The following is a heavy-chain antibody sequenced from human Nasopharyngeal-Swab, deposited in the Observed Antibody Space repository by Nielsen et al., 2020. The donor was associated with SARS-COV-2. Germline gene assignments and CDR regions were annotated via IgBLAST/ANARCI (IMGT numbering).Heavy chain of an antibody. Sequence: GESLKISCEASGFTFRDHAMTWVRQAPGKGLKWFSTISGSGRTHYADSVKGRFTISRDNSKNTVYLQMNSLRAEDTAIFYCAKDPSSDWHGPQFGFLQHWGQGTLVTVSS. CDR2: ISGSGRT. CDR3: AKDPSSDWHGPQFGFLQH. CDR1: GFTFRDHA. V-gene: IGHV3-23*01. J-gene: IGHJ1*01. D-gene: IGHD6-19*01.